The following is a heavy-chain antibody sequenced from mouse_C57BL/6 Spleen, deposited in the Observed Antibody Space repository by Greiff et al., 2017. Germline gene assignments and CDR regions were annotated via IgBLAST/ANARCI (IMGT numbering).Heavy chain of an antibody. Sequence: VKLQESGAELVRPGPSVKVSCKASGYAFTNYLIEWVKQRPGQGLEWIGVINPGSGGTNYTEKFKGKATVTADKSSSTAYMQLSSLTSEDSAVYFCARGSYDGYYNGYFDYWGQGTTLTVSS. V-gene: IGHV1-54*01. CDR2: INPGSGGT. J-gene: IGHJ2*01. D-gene: IGHD2-3*01. CDR1: GYAFTNYL. CDR3: ARGSYDGYYNGYFDY.